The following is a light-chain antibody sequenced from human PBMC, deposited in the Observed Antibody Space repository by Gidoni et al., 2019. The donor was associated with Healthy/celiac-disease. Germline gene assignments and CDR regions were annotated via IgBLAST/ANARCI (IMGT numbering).Light chain of an antibody. J-gene: IGKJ2*01. CDR1: QSVSSY. V-gene: IGKV3-11*01. CDR3: QQRSNWPPYT. CDR2: DAS. Sequence: VLTQSPATLSLSPGERATLSCRASQSVSSYLAWYQQKPGQAPRLLIYDASNRATGIPARFSGSGSGTDFTLTISSLEPEDFAVYYCQQRSNWPPYTFGQGTKLEIK.